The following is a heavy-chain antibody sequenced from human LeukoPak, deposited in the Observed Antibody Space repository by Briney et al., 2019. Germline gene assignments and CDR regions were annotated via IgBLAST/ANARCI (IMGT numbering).Heavy chain of an antibody. J-gene: IGHJ3*02. CDR2: IFPGDSDT. V-gene: IGHV5-51*01. D-gene: IGHD2-21*02. Sequence: GEPLKISCKTSGYSFSICWIGWVRQMPGKGLEWMGIIFPGDSDTRYSPSFQGQVTFSADKSITTAYLQWSSLKASDTAMYYCARWVTADRGKKDAFDIWGQGTMVTVSS. CDR3: ARWVTADRGKKDAFDI. CDR1: GYSFSICW.